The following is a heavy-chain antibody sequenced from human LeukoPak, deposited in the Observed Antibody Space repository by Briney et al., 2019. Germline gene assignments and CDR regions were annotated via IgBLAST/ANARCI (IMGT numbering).Heavy chain of an antibody. J-gene: IGHJ5*02. Sequence: GGSLRLSCAASGFTFSSYAMNWVRQAPGKGLEWVSGISGSAGSSYYADSVKGRFTISRDNSKNTLFLQMNGLRAEDTAVYYCAKPPGLRRLDPWGQGTLVTVSS. V-gene: IGHV3-23*01. D-gene: IGHD5-12*01. CDR1: GFTFSSYA. CDR2: ISGSAGSS. CDR3: AKPPGLRRLDP.